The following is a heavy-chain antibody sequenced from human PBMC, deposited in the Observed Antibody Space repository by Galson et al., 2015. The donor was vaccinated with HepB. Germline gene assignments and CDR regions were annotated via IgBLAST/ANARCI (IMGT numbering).Heavy chain of an antibody. CDR2: INAGNGNT. CDR3: ARGAYSSSPRVWFDY. CDR1: GGTFTSYA. Sequence: SVKVSCKASGGTFTSYAMHWVRQAPGQRLEWMGWINAGNGNTKYSQKFQGRVTITRDTSASTAYMELSSLRSEDTAVYYCARGAYSSSPRVWFDYWGQGTLVTVSS. J-gene: IGHJ4*02. V-gene: IGHV1-3*01. D-gene: IGHD6-13*01.